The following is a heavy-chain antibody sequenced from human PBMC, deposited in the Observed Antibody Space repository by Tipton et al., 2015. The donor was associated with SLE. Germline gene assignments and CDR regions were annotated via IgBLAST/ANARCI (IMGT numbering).Heavy chain of an antibody. Sequence: TLSLTCTVSGGSISSYYWSWIRQPPGKGLEWIGYIYYSGSTNYNPSLKSRVTISVDTSKNQFSLKLSSVTAADTAVYYCARGTAEAYYDSSGLGYFDYWGKGTLVTVSS. J-gene: IGHJ4*02. D-gene: IGHD3-22*01. V-gene: IGHV4-59*01. CDR3: ARGTAEAYYDSSGLGYFDY. CDR1: GGSISSYY. CDR2: IYYSGST.